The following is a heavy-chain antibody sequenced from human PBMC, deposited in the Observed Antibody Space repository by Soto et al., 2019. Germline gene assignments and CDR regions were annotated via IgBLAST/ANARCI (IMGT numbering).Heavy chain of an antibody. CDR3: ARMATFGSLNWFDP. D-gene: IGHD3-16*01. CDR1: GYSFTNND. J-gene: IGHJ5*02. V-gene: IGHV1-8*01. CDR2: MNPGSGDT. Sequence: VKVSCKASGYSFTNNDVTWVRQATGQGLEWMGWMNPGSGDTGYAQKFQGRVTMIRDISIATAYMELSSLRSDDTAIYYCARMATFGSLNWFDPWGQGTLVTVSS.